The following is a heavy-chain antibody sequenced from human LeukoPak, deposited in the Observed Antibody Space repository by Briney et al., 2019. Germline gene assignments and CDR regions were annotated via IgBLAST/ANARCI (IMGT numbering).Heavy chain of an antibody. J-gene: IGHJ4*02. Sequence: SQTLSLTCTVSGGSISSGGYYWSWIRQHPGKGLEWIGYIYYSGSTYYNPSLKSRVTISVDTSKNQFSLRLSSVTAADTAVYYCAREMATYFDYWGQGTLVTVSS. CDR2: IYYSGST. D-gene: IGHD5-24*01. V-gene: IGHV4-31*03. CDR1: GGSISSGGYY. CDR3: AREMATYFDY.